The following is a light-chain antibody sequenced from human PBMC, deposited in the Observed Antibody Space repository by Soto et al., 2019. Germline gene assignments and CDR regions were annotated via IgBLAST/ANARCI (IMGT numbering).Light chain of an antibody. CDR1: QSISSW. V-gene: IGKV1-5*01. CDR3: QQYNSYWIT. CDR2: DAS. J-gene: IGKJ5*01. Sequence: DIQMTQSPSSLSASVGDRVTITCRASQSISSWLAWYQQKPGKAPKLLIYDASSLESGVPSRFSGSGSGTEFTLTISSLQPDDFATYYCQQYNSYWITFGQGTRLENK.